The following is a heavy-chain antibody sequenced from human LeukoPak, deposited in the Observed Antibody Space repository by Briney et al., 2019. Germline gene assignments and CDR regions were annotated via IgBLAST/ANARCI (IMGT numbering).Heavy chain of an antibody. CDR2: ISGNNDNP. J-gene: IGHJ4*02. D-gene: IGHD2-2*01. V-gene: IGHV1-18*01. Sequence: ASLKVSCKTSGYTFSNFGINWVRQAPGQGLEWMAWISGNNDNPNYGQKFQGRFTVTTDSSTSTAYMELRNLRSDDTAVYYCARDGTSTDDYWGQGTLVTVSP. CDR3: ARDGTSTDDY. CDR1: GYTFSNFG.